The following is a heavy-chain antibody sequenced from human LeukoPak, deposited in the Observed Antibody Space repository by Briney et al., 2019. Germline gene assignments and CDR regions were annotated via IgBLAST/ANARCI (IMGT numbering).Heavy chain of an antibody. D-gene: IGHD3-3*01. CDR2: ISAYNGNT. CDR1: GYTFTSYG. CDR3: ARVTIFGVVIPPFDY. Sequence: GASVKVSCKASGYTFTSYGISWVRQAPGQGLEWMGWISAYNGNTNYAQKLQGRVTMTRDTSISTAYMELSRLRSDDTAVYYCARVTIFGVVIPPFDYWGQGTLVTVSS. J-gene: IGHJ4*02. V-gene: IGHV1-18*01.